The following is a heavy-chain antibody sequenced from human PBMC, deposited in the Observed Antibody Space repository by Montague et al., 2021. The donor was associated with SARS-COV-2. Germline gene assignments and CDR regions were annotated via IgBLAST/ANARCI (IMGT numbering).Heavy chain of an antibody. D-gene: IGHD4-17*01. CDR2: ISWNSGSI. J-gene: IGHJ6*02. Sequence: SLRLSCAASGFTFDGYAMHWVRQAPGKGLEWVSGISWNSGSICYADSVKGRFTISRDNAKNSLYLQMNSLRAEDTALYYCSNSCDDGDSIHYGMDVWGQGTTVTVSS. CDR3: SNSCDDGDSIHYGMDV. V-gene: IGHV3-9*01. CDR1: GFTFDGYA.